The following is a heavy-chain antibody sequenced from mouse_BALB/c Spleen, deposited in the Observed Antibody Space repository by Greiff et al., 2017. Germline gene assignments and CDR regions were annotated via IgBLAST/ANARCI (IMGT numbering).Heavy chain of an antibody. CDR2: INPSNGGT. D-gene: IGHD2-4*01. Sequence: VQLKESGAELVKPGASVKLSCKASGYTFTSYYMYWVKQRPGQGLEWIGEINPSNGGTNFNEKFKSKATLTVDKSSSTAYMQLSSLTSEDSAVYYCTRQIYYDYGGFAYWGQGTLVTVSA. CDR1: GYTFTSYY. V-gene: IGHV1S81*02. CDR3: TRQIYYDYGGFAY. J-gene: IGHJ3*01.